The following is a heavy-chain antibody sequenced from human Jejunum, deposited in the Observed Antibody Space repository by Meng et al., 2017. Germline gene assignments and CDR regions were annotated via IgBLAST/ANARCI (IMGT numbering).Heavy chain of an antibody. CDR1: GGSFSTYD. J-gene: IGHJ4*02. D-gene: IGHD2-21*02. CDR3: RLAYCVSDCGDY. Sequence: QVQVQQWGAGRLKPSETLSLTCAFQGGSFSTYDWCWIRQPPGKGLEWLGQIHHSGSINDNPSLKGRVTMSVDTSRSQISLKLNSVTAADTAVYYCRLAYCVSDCGDYWGQGTLVTVS. CDR2: IHHSGSI. V-gene: IGHV4-34*01.